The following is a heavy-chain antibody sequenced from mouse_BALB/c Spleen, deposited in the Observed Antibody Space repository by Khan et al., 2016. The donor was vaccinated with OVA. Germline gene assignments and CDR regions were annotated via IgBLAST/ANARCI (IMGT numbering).Heavy chain of an antibody. CDR3: ASDGYSPWFAY. D-gene: IGHD2-3*01. V-gene: IGHV14-1*02. CDR2: IDPENGNT. CDR1: GFNIKDYY. Sequence: VQLQQSGAELVRPGALVKLSCKASGFNIKDYYMHWVKQRPEQGLVWMGRIDPENGNTIYDPKFQGKASITSDTSSNTAYLQLSSLTSEDTAVYDSASDGYSPWFAYWGQGTLVTVSA. J-gene: IGHJ3*01.